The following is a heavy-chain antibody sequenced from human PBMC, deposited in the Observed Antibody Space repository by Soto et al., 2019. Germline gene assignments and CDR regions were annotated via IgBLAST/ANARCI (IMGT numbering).Heavy chain of an antibody. CDR1: GGTFSSYR. J-gene: IGHJ6*02. D-gene: IGHD3-10*01. CDR3: ARDLPSLEVRSYGMDV. CDR2: ITPVYGTP. V-gene: IGHV1-69*06. Sequence: QVQLVQSGAEVKKAGSSVKVSCKVSGGTFSSYRFSWVRQAPGQGLEWMGGITPVYGTPDYAQKFQGRVTVTADRSTNTAYMELSRLTSEDTAVYYCARDLPSLEVRSYGMDVWGQGTPVTVSS.